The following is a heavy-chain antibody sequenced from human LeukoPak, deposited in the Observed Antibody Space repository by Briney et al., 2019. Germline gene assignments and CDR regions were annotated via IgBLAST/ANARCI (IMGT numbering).Heavy chain of an antibody. CDR1: GGSISSSSYY. D-gene: IGHD5-12*01. V-gene: IGHV4-39*07. J-gene: IGHJ4*02. Sequence: SETLSLTCTVSGGSISSSSYYWGWIRQPPGKGLEWIGSIYYSGSTYYNPSLKSRVTISVDTSKNQFSLKLSSVTAADTAVYYCARDFPDSYADIVATRHLLWDYWGQGTLVTVSS. CDR3: ARDFPDSYADIVATRHLLWDY. CDR2: IYYSGST.